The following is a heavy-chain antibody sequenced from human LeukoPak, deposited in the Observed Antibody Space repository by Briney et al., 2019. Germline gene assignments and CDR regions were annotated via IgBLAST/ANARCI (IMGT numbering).Heavy chain of an antibody. D-gene: IGHD3-10*01. CDR1: GGSIPISTYY. V-gene: IGHV4-39*07. Sequence: PSETLSLTCTVSGGSIPISTYYWGWVRQPPGKGLEWIGSIYYSGTTKYNPSLKSRVTISVDNSNNKFSLRLSSVTAADTALYYCARTPLFGTYYYGSGSHTDDAFDIWGQGTMVTVSS. CDR2: IYYSGTT. J-gene: IGHJ3*02. CDR3: ARTPLFGTYYYGSGSHTDDAFDI.